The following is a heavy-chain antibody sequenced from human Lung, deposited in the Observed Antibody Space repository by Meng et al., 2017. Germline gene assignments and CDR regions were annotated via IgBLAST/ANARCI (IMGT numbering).Heavy chain of an antibody. CDR3: TGVGHKNWFDS. D-gene: IGHD2-21*01. CDR2: KYNRSQWYS. Sequence: QVHAEEAGTGRGTPSHTLPHTRSLCGDRHSRLRAVGNWIRQYPAGGLERNGTKYNRSQWYSDYATTVRSRIHIQADTSKSQFSLQLNSMTAEDTAVYYCTGVGHKNWFDSWGQGTLVTVSS. V-gene: IGHV6-1*02. CDR1: GDRHSRLRAV. J-gene: IGHJ5*01.